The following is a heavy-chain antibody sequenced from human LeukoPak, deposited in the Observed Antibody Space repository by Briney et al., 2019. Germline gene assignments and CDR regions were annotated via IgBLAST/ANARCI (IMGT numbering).Heavy chain of an antibody. Sequence: PGGSLRLSCAAAGFAFSSHSMNWVRQAPGKGLEWVSFISSSSNYIYYADSVKGRFTISRDNAKNSLYLQMNSLRAEDTAVYYCARERLRFRAFDYWGQGTLVTVSS. CDR3: ARERLRFRAFDY. D-gene: IGHD5-12*01. V-gene: IGHV3-21*01. J-gene: IGHJ4*02. CDR2: ISSSSNYI. CDR1: GFAFSSHS.